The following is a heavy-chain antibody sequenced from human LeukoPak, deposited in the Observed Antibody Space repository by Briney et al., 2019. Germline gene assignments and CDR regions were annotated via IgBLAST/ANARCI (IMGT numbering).Heavy chain of an antibody. CDR2: IYYSGST. D-gene: IGHD1-14*01. Sequence: PSETLSLTCTVSGGSINSYYWSWIRQPPGKGLEWIGYIYYSGSTNYNPSLRSRVVMSLDTPKNQFSLRLSSVTAADTAVYYCARQRDNALSYFDYWGQGTLVTVSS. CDR3: ARQRDNALSYFDY. CDR1: GGSINSYY. V-gene: IGHV4-59*08. J-gene: IGHJ4*02.